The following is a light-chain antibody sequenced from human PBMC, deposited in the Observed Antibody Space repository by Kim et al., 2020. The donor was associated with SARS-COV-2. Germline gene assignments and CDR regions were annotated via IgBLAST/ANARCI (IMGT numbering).Light chain of an antibody. CDR2: QGT. CDR1: KVGDKY. V-gene: IGLV3-1*01. Sequence: PGQTASITCVGEKVGDKYPSWYEQKPGQSPVVVIYQGTKRPSGIPERVSASISENTATLTISGTQAMDEADYYCQVWDSTSAWVFGGGTQLTVL. J-gene: IGLJ3*02. CDR3: QVWDSTSAWV.